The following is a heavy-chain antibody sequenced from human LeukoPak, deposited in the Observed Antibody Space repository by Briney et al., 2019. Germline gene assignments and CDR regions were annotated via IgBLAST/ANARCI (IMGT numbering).Heavy chain of an antibody. CDR2: VYYDGTS. Sequence: SETLSLTCTVSGDSIDSHSYYWGWIRQPPGKGLEWIGSVYYDGTSYSNPSLKSRVAVFVDTSRDQFSLDLSFVTAADTALYYCVRHISTNTGYFDSCGQGTLVSVSS. J-gene: IGHJ4*02. CDR3: VRHISTNTGYFDS. CDR1: GDSIDSHSYY. D-gene: IGHD5-24*01. V-gene: IGHV4-39*01.